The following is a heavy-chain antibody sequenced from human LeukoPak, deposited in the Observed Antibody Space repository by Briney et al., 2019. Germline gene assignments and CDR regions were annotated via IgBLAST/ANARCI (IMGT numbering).Heavy chain of an antibody. D-gene: IGHD4-17*01. Sequence: SETLSLTCAVYGGSFSGYYWSWIRQPPGKGREWLGEINHSGSTNYNPSLKSRVTISVDTSKNQFSLKLSSVTPADTAVYYCARHSYGDYEQCFDYWGQGTLVTVSS. J-gene: IGHJ4*02. CDR3: ARHSYGDYEQCFDY. V-gene: IGHV4-34*01. CDR2: INHSGST. CDR1: GGSFSGYY.